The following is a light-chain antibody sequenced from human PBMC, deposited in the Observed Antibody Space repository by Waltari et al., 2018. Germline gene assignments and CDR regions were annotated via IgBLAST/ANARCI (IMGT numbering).Light chain of an antibody. V-gene: IGLV2-14*03. CDR1: GRAICASDF. J-gene: IGLJ3*02. CDR2: DVI. CDR3: TSQTLDGVVL. Sequence: QPALTQPASVSGSPGQSITISCTGIGRAICASDFVSGYQHHPGEAPRVIIYDVINWPSGISDRFSASKSANTASLTISGLQPEDEGDYYCTSQTLDGVVLFGGGTQVTVL.